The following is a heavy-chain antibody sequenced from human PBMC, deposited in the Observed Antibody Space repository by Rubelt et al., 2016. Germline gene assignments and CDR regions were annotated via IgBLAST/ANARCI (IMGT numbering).Heavy chain of an antibody. CDR1: GGSFNDYS. CDR2: MNPNSGNT. J-gene: IGHJ4*02. D-gene: IGHD1-26*01. Sequence: QVQLVQSASEVRRPGSSVRVSCRASGGSFNDYSINWVRQAPGQGLEWMGWMNPNSGNTGYAQKFQGRVTMTRNTSISTGYMEMSSLRSEDTAVYYCARSNVIVGARDYWGQGTLVTVSS. CDR3: ARSNVIVGARDY. V-gene: IGHV1-8*02.